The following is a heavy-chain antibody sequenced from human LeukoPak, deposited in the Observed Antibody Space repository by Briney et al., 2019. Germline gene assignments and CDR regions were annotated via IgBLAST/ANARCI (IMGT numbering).Heavy chain of an antibody. V-gene: IGHV3-30*02. D-gene: IGHD4-17*01. CDR3: AKDGQQGPYPVTYGDRSHFDY. J-gene: IGHJ4*02. Sequence: GGSLRLSCAASGFTFNSYGMHWVRLAPGKWLEWVAFMRYDGSNQYYADSVRGRFTISRDNSRNTLYLQMSRLKTEDTAVYYCAKDGQQGPYPVTYGDRSHFDYWGQGTLVTVSS. CDR2: MRYDGSNQ. CDR1: GFTFNSYG.